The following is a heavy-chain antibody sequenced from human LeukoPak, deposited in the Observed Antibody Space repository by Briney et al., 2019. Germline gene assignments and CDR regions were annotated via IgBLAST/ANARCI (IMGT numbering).Heavy chain of an antibody. Sequence: SETLSLTCAVYGGSFSGYYWSWIRQPPGKGLEWIGEINHSGSTNYNPSLKSRVTISVDTSKNQFSLKLSSVTAADTAVYYCARDVRGVNDYWGQGTLVTVSS. J-gene: IGHJ4*02. CDR3: ARDVRGVNDY. CDR2: INHSGST. CDR1: GGSFSGYY. D-gene: IGHD3-10*02. V-gene: IGHV4-34*01.